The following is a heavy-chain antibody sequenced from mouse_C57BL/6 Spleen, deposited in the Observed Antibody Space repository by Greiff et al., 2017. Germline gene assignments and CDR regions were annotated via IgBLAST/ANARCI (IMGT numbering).Heavy chain of an antibody. CDR2: IDPSDSYT. V-gene: IGHV1-50*01. CDR1: GYTFTSYW. CDR3: AREGGY. J-gene: IGHJ2*01. Sequence: VQLQQPGAELVKPGASVKLSCKASGYTFTSYWMQWVKQRPGQGLEWIGEIDPSDSYTNYNQKFKGKATLTVDTSSSTAYMQLSSLTSEDSAVYYCAREGGYWGQGTTRTVSS.